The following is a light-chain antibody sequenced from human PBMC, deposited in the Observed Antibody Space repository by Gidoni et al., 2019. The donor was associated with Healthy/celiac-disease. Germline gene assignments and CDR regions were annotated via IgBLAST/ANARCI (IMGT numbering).Light chain of an antibody. CDR2: SKN. CDR3: AAWDDSLNGVV. J-gene: IGLJ2*01. Sequence: QSVLTQPPSASGTPGQTVTISRSGSSSNIGSNTVNWSQQLPGTAPKLLIYSKNQRPSGVPDRFSGSKSGTSASLAISGLQSEDEADYYCAAWDDSLNGVVFGGGTKLTVL. CDR1: SSNIGSNT. V-gene: IGLV1-44*01.